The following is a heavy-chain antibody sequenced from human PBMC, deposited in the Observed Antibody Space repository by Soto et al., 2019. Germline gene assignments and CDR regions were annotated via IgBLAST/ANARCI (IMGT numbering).Heavy chain of an antibody. D-gene: IGHD3-22*01. CDR1: GYAISSGFY. CDR3: ARLGFYYDSSAYDY. J-gene: IGHJ4*02. CDR2: IYHSGST. Sequence: PSATKSLTCTVSGYAISSGFYWGWIRKQPGKGLEWIGSIYHSGSTYYNPSLKSRVTISVDTSKNQFSLKLTSVTAADTAVYYCARLGFYYDSSAYDYWGQGTLVSVSS. V-gene: IGHV4-38-2*02.